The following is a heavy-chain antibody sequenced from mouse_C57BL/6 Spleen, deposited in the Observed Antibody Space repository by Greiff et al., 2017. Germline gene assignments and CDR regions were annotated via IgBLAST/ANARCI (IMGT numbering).Heavy chain of an antibody. J-gene: IGHJ2*01. CDR2: IDPSDSYT. Sequence: VQLQQPGAELVRPGTSVKLSCKASGYTFTSYWMHWVKQRPGQGLEWIGVIDPSDSYTNYNQKFKGKATLTVDTSSRTAYMQLSSLTSEEAAVYYCARWDYGSIDDWGQGTTLTVSS. CDR1: GYTFTSYW. D-gene: IGHD1-1*01. V-gene: IGHV1-59*01. CDR3: ARWDYGSIDD.